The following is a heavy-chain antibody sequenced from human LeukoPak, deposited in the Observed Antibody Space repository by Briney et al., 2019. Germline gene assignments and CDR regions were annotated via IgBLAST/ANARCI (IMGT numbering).Heavy chain of an antibody. CDR3: ARDLECSGGSCYSTPYGMDV. Sequence: SETLSLTCTVSGGSISSGDYYWSWIRQPPGKGLEWIGYIYHGGSTYYNPSLKSRVTISVDTSKNQFSLKLSSVTAADTAVYYCARDLECSGGSCYSTPYGMDVWGQGATVTVSS. V-gene: IGHV4-30-4*01. CDR1: GGSISSGDYY. J-gene: IGHJ6*02. D-gene: IGHD2-15*01. CDR2: IYHGGST.